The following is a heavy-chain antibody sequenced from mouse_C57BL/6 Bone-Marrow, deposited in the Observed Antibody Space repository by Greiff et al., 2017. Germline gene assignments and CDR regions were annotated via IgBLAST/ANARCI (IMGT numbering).Heavy chain of an antibody. CDR1: GYTFTDYY. Sequence: QVQLQQSGAELVKPGASVKISCKASGYTFTDYYINWVKQRPGQGLEWIGKIGPGSGSTYYNEKFKGKATLTADKSSSTAYMQLSSLTSEESAVYFCESVHQAWFAYWGQGTLVTVSA. CDR3: ESVHQAWFAY. D-gene: IGHD3-2*02. J-gene: IGHJ3*01. V-gene: IGHV1-77*01. CDR2: IGPGSGST.